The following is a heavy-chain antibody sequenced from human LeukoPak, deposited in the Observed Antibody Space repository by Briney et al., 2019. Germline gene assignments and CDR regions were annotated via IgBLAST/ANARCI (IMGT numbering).Heavy chain of an antibody. CDR2: INTDGSST. V-gene: IGHV3-74*01. D-gene: IGHD3-10*01. CDR1: GFTFSSYG. Sequence: GGSLRLSCAASGFTFSSYGMHWVRQAPGKGLVWVSHINTDGSSTSYAGSVKGRFTISRDNAKNTLYLQVNSLRAEDTAVYYCTASLLSPGNIWGQGTVVTVSS. CDR3: TASLLSPGNI. J-gene: IGHJ3*02.